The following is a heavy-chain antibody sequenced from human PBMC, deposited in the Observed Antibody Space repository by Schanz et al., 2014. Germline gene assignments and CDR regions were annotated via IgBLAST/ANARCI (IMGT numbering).Heavy chain of an antibody. J-gene: IGHJ3*02. CDR1: GFTFSSYA. CDR3: AKGRFGELSAFDI. Sequence: EVKMVESGGGLVKPGGSLRLSCAASGFTFSSYAMSWVRQAPGKGLEWVSAISASGGSTYYADSVKGRFTISRDNSKNTLYLQMNSLRAEDTAVYYCAKGRFGELSAFDIWGQGTMVTVSS. CDR2: ISASGGST. V-gene: IGHV3-23*04. D-gene: IGHD3-10*01.